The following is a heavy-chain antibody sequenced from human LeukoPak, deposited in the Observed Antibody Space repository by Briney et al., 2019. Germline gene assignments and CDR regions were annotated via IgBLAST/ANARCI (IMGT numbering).Heavy chain of an antibody. D-gene: IGHD1-26*01. CDR2: IYSDGST. Sequence: PGGSPRLSCAASGFTVSSNYMSWVRQAPGKGLEWVSEIYSDGSTYYAASVKGRFSISRDNSKNTVFLQMSSLRAEDTAIYYCARDLREHGVFDIWGQGTMVTVSS. J-gene: IGHJ3*02. V-gene: IGHV3-53*01. CDR3: ARDLREHGVFDI. CDR1: GFTVSSNY.